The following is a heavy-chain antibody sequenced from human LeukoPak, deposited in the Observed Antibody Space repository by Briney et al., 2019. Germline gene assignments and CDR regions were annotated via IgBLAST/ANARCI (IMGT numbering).Heavy chain of an antibody. CDR3: ARDSGMVPDY. CDR1: GYTFTGYY. D-gene: IGHD4/OR15-4a*01. J-gene: IGHJ4*02. V-gene: IGHV1-2*02. CDR2: INPNSGTT. Sequence: ASVKVSCKASGYTFTGYYMHWVRQAPGQGLEWMGWINPNSGTTNYAQKFQGRVAMTRDTSISTAYMELISLRSDDTAVYYCARDSGMVPDYWGQGTLVTVSS.